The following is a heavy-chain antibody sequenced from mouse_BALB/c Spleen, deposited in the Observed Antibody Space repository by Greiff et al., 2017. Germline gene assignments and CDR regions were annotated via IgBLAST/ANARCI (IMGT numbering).Heavy chain of an antibody. CDR2: IDTSDSYT. V-gene: IGHV1-69*01. CDR3: ARRDGNTLGAMDY. D-gene: IGHD2-1*01. CDR1: GYTFTDYW. Sequence: QVQLQQPGAELVMPGASVKMSCKASGYTFTDYWMHWVKQRPGQGLEWIGAIDTSDSYTSYNQKFKGKATLTVDESSSTAYMQLSSLTSEDSAVYYCARRDGNTLGAMDYWGQGTSVTVSS. J-gene: IGHJ4*01.